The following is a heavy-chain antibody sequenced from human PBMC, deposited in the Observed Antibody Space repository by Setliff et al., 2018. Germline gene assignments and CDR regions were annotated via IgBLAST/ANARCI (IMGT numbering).Heavy chain of an antibody. Sequence: ASVKVSCKASGYTFTSYAMNWVRQSPGQGLEWMGWINTNTGNPTYAQGFTGRFVFSLDTSVSTAYLQISSLKAEDTAVYYCARAWYYNFWSGSQIEYWGQGTLVTVSS. CDR1: GYTFTSYA. D-gene: IGHD3-3*01. V-gene: IGHV7-4-1*02. J-gene: IGHJ4*02. CDR3: ARAWYYNFWSGSQIEY. CDR2: INTNTGNP.